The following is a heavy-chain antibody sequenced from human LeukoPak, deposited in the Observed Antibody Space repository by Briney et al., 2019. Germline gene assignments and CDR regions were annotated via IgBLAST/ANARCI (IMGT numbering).Heavy chain of an antibody. V-gene: IGHV4-39*07. CDR3: ARDKRWGSGSVNWFDP. CDR2: IYYSGST. D-gene: IGHD1-26*01. Sequence: PSETLSLTCTVSTDSISSSSYYWGWIRQPPGKGLEWIGSIYYSGSTYYNPSLKSRVTMSVDTSKNQFSLKLSSVTAADTAVYYCARDKRWGSGSVNWFDPWGQGTLVTVSS. J-gene: IGHJ5*02. CDR1: TDSISSSSYY.